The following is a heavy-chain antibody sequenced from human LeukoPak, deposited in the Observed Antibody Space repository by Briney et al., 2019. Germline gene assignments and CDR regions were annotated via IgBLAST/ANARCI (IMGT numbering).Heavy chain of an antibody. CDR3: AREGLRGRNYFDY. CDR1: GFTFSSYA. D-gene: IGHD4-17*01. Sequence: GGSLRLSCAASGFTFSSYAMHWVRQAPGKGLEWVAVISYDGSNKYYADSVKGRFTISRDNSKNTLYLQMNSLGAEDMAVYYCAREGLRGRNYFDYWGQGTLVTVSS. J-gene: IGHJ4*02. V-gene: IGHV3-30-3*01. CDR2: ISYDGSNK.